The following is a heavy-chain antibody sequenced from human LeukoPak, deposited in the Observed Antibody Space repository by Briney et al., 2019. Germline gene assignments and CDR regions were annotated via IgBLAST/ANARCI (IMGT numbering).Heavy chain of an antibody. V-gene: IGHV3-7*01. J-gene: IGHJ4*02. Sequence: GGSLRLSCAASGFTFSSYWMSWVRQAPGKGLEWVANIKQDGSEKYYVDSVKGRFTISRGNAKNSLYLQMNSLRAEDTAVYYCARDGLSIPYYYDSSGYSPFDYWGQGTLVTVSS. CDR3: ARDGLSIPYYYDSSGYSPFDY. CDR2: IKQDGSEK. D-gene: IGHD3-22*01. CDR1: GFTFSSYW.